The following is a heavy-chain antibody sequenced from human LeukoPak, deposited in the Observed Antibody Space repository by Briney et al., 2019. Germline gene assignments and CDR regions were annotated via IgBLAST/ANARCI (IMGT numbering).Heavy chain of an antibody. D-gene: IGHD3-9*01. CDR1: GYSFTSYW. J-gene: IGHJ3*02. CDR2: IYPGDSDT. V-gene: IGHV5-51*01. Sequence: GESLKISCKGSGYSFTSYWIGWVRQMPGKGLEWMGIIYPGDSDTRYSPSFQGQVTISADKSISTAYLQWSSLKASDTAMYYCASKQYYDILTGLPGAFDIWGQGTMVTVSS. CDR3: ASKQYYDILTGLPGAFDI.